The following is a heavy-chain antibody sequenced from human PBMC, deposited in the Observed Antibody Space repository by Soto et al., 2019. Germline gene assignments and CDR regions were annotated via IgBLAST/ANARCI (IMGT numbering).Heavy chain of an antibody. Sequence: ASVKVSCKASGYTFTSYGISWVRQAPGQGLEWMGWISAYNGNTNYAQKLQGRVTMTTXTXXSXXXMXLXXLRXDXTAVYYCARDNWKDNWFDPWGQGTLVNVSS. J-gene: IGHJ5*02. D-gene: IGHD1-20*01. V-gene: IGHV1-18*01. CDR1: GYTFTSYG. CDR2: ISAYNGNT. CDR3: ARDNWKDNWFDP.